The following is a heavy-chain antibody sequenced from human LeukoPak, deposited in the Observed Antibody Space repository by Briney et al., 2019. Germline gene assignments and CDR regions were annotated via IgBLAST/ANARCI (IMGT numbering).Heavy chain of an antibody. CDR1: GFIFSGSA. Sequence: GGSLKLSCAASGFIFSGSAMHWIRQASGKGLEWVGRIRSKANTYATAYAASVKGRFTISRDDSKNTAYLQMNSLKTEDTAVYYCTTRDYMSYFDYWGQGTLVTVSS. CDR2: IRSKANTYAT. J-gene: IGHJ4*02. CDR3: TTRDYMSYFDY. V-gene: IGHV3-73*01. D-gene: IGHD4-11*01.